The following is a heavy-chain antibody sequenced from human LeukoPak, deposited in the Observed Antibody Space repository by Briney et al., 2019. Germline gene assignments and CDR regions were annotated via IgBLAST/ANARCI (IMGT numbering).Heavy chain of an antibody. Sequence: ASVKVSCKASGGTFSSYAISWVRQAPGQGLEWMGGIIPVFGTANYAQKFQGRVTITTDESTSTAYMELSSLRSEYTAVYYCARGYYYDSSGSVGAFDIWGQGTMVTVSS. J-gene: IGHJ3*02. CDR1: GGTFSSYA. D-gene: IGHD3-22*01. V-gene: IGHV1-69*05. CDR2: IIPVFGTA. CDR3: ARGYYYDSSGSVGAFDI.